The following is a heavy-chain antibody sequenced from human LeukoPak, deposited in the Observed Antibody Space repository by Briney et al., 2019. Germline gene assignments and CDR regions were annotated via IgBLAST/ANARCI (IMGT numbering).Heavy chain of an antibody. CDR3: ARDYYGSGSYGLDAFDI. J-gene: IGHJ3*02. CDR1: GFTFSSYW. V-gene: IGHV3-7*01. D-gene: IGHD3-10*01. Sequence: GGSLRLSCAASGFTFSSYWMSWVRQAPGKGLEWVANIKQDGSEKYYVDSVKGRFTISRDNAKNSLYLQMNSLRAEDTAVYYCARDYYGSGSYGLDAFDIWGQGTMVTVSS. CDR2: IKQDGSEK.